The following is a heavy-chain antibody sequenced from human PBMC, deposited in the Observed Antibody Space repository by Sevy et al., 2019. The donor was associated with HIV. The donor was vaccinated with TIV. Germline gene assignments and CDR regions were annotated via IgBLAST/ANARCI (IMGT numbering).Heavy chain of an antibody. D-gene: IGHD6-6*01. Sequence: SETLSLTCTVSGGSISSGGYYWSWIRQHPGKGLGWIGYIYYSGSSYYNPSLKSRVTISVDTYKNQFSLKLSSVTAADTAVYYCARAIAARHFDYWGQGTLVTVSS. CDR1: GGSISSGGYY. CDR2: IYYSGSS. CDR3: ARAIAARHFDY. J-gene: IGHJ4*02. V-gene: IGHV4-31*03.